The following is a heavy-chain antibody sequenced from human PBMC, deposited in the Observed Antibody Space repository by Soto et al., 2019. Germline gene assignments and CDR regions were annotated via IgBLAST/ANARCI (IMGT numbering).Heavy chain of an antibody. D-gene: IGHD3-10*01. V-gene: IGHV3-30*03. Sequence: QVQLVESGGGVVQPGRSLRLSCAASGFTFSSYGMHWVRQAPGKGLEWVAVISYDGRNKYYADSVKGRFTISRDNSKNTLYLQMNSLRAEDTAVYYCAPWFGAFDYWGQGTLVTVSS. CDR2: ISYDGRNK. CDR1: GFTFSSYG. CDR3: APWFGAFDY. J-gene: IGHJ4*02.